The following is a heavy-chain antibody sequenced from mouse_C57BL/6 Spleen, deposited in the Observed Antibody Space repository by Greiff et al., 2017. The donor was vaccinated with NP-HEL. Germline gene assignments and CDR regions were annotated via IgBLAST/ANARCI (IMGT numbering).Heavy chain of an antibody. CDR2: IDPSDSYT. J-gene: IGHJ1*03. D-gene: IGHD1-1*01. V-gene: IGHV1-59*01. CDR3: ASPLYYGSSYGV. Sequence: QVQLQQPGAELVRPGTSVKLSCKASGYTFTSYWMHWVKQRPGQGLEWIGVIDPSDSYTNYNQKFKGKATLTVDTSSSTAYMQLSSLTSEDSAVYYCASPLYYGSSYGVWGTGTTVTVSS. CDR1: GYTFTSYW.